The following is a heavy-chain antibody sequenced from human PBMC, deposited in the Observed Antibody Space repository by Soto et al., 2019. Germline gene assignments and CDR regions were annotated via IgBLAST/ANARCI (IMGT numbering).Heavy chain of an antibody. CDR1: GYTFTSYY. V-gene: IGHV1-46*01. D-gene: IGHD2-21*02. J-gene: IGHJ3*02. CDR3: ARDQMGGDVVVTATRQAFDI. Sequence: GASVQVSCKASGYTFTSYYMHWVRQAPGQGLEWMGIINPSGGSTSYAQKFQGRVTMTRDTSTSTVYMELSSLRSEDTAVYYCARDQMGGDVVVTATRQAFDIWGQGTMVTVSS. CDR2: INPSGGST.